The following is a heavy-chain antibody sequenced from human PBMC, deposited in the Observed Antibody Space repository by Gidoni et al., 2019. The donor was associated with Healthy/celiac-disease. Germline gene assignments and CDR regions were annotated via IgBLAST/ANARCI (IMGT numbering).Heavy chain of an antibody. CDR2: ISYDGSNK. CDR1: GFTFSSYA. J-gene: IGHJ4*02. Sequence: QVQLVESGGGVVQPGRSLRLSGAASGFTFSSYAMHGVRQAPGKGLEWVAVISYDGSNKYYADSVKGRFTISRDNSKNTLYLQMNSLRAEDTAVYYCARAPYQYGTGDYWGQGTLVTVSA. CDR3: ARAPYQYGTGDY. V-gene: IGHV3-30-3*01. D-gene: IGHD2-8*02.